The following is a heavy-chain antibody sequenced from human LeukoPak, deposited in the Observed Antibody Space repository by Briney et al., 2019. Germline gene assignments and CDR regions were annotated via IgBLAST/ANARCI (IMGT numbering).Heavy chain of an antibody. CDR3: ARVACSGNSCYSGFDY. V-gene: IGHV3-7*01. Sequence: GGSLRLSCAASGFTFSSYPMNWVRQAPGKGLEWVANIKPDGGDKFSVDSVMGRFTISRDNAKNSLYLQMNSLRAEDTAVYYCARVACSGNSCYSGFDYWGQGTLVTVSS. J-gene: IGHJ4*02. D-gene: IGHD2-15*01. CDR2: IKPDGGDK. CDR1: GFTFSSYP.